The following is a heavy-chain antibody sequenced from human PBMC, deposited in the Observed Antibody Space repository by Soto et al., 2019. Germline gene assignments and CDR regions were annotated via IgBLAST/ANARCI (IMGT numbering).Heavy chain of an antibody. CDR3: ARVVGPERGYAFDI. D-gene: IGHD1-1*01. CDR2: ISSSSSYI. Sequence: EVQLVESGGGLVKPGGSLRLSCAASGFTFSSYSMNWVRQAPGKGLEWVSSISSSSSYIYYADSVKGRFTIARDNAKNSLYLQMNSLRAEDTAVYYCARVVGPERGYAFDIWGQGTMVTVSS. J-gene: IGHJ3*02. V-gene: IGHV3-21*01. CDR1: GFTFSSYS.